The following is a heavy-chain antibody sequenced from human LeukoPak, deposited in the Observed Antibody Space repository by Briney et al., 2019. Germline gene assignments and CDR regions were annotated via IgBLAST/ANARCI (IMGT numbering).Heavy chain of an antibody. CDR1: GFTFSSYS. CDR3: ARDVTNIVATDY. J-gene: IGHJ4*02. V-gene: IGHV3-21*01. CDR2: ISSSSSYI. Sequence: GGSLRPSCAASGFTFSSYSMNWVRQAPGKGLEWVSSISSSSSYIYYADSVKGRFTISRDNAKNSLYLQMNSLRAEDTAVYYCARDVTNIVATDYWGQGTLVTVSS. D-gene: IGHD5-12*01.